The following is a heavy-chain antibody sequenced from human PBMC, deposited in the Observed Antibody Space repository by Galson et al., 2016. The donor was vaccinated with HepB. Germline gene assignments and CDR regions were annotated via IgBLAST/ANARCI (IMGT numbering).Heavy chain of an antibody. J-gene: IGHJ4*02. CDR2: ISYDGSNK. V-gene: IGHV3-30-3*01. Sequence: SLRLSCAASGFTFSTYTIHWVRQAPGKGLEWVALISYDGSNKFYADSVKGRFIVSRDNSKNTLHLQMNSLRAGDTAVYYCAKVFRCFDYWGQGTLVTVSS. CDR1: GFTFSTYT. CDR3: AKVFRCFDY. D-gene: IGHD3-3*01.